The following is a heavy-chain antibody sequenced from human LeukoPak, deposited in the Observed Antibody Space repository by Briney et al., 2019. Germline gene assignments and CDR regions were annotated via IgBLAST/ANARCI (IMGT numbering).Heavy chain of an antibody. CDR1: GFTFTSYA. J-gene: IGHJ4*02. D-gene: IGHD1-7*01. CDR3: ARGRGTTAQATIFDF. CDR2: IGGFSTDT. V-gene: IGHV3-23*01. Sequence: GGPLRLSCAASGFTFTSYAMNWVRQAPGRGPGWVSSIGGFSTDTYYADSVRGRFTISRDKSRNTLNLQMNSLRADDTALYYCARGRGTTAQATIFDFWGQGTLVTVSS.